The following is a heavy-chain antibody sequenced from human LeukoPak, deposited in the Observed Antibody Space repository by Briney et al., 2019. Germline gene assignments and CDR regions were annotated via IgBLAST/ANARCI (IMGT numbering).Heavy chain of an antibody. Sequence: TGGSLRLSCAASGFTFSNYWMHWVRQAPGKGLVWVSRINLDGSSATYADSVKGRFTISRDNSKNTLYLQINTLRAEDTAVYYCANRPLDYWGQGTLVTVSS. CDR3: ANRPLDY. CDR2: INLDGSSA. J-gene: IGHJ4*02. D-gene: IGHD1-14*01. CDR1: GFTFSNYW. V-gene: IGHV3-74*01.